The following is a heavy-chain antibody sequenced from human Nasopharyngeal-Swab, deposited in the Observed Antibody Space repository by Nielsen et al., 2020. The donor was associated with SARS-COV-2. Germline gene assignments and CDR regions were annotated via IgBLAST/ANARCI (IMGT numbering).Heavy chain of an antibody. J-gene: IGHJ4*02. Sequence: ESLKISFGGSGFTLSDYLMSRVRQSPEKGLEWVANIKQDGTLKSYVDSVKGRFIISRDNAKNSLDLQMNSLRVEDTAVYYCVRNEIWGQGTLVTVS. CDR1: GFTLSDYL. CDR3: VRNEI. CDR2: IKQDGTLK. V-gene: IGHV3-7*03.